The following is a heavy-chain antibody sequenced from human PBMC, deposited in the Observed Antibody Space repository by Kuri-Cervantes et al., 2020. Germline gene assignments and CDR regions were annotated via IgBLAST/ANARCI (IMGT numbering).Heavy chain of an antibody. CDR2: INHSGST. J-gene: IGHJ4*02. V-gene: IGHV4-61*01. D-gene: IGHD3-16*01. Sequence: GSLRLSCTVSGGSVSSGSYYWSWIRQPPGKGLEWIGEINHSGSTNYNPSLKSRVTISVDTSKNQFSLKLSSVTAADTAVYYCARGHHDYIWGSYGIDYWGQGTLVTVSS. CDR1: GGSVSSGSYY. CDR3: ARGHHDYIWGSYGIDY.